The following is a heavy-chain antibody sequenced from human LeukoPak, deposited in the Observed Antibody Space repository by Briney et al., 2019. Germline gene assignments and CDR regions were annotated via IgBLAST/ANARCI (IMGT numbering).Heavy chain of an antibody. CDR3: ARGAVVTNFWFDP. CDR1: GYTFTSYA. V-gene: IGHV1-3*01. Sequence: ASVKVSCKASGYTFTSYAMHWVRQAPGQRLEWMGWINAGNGNTKYSQKFQGRVTITRDTSASTAYMELSSLRSEDTAVYYCARGAVVTNFWFDPWGQGTLVTVSS. J-gene: IGHJ5*02. CDR2: INAGNGNT. D-gene: IGHD4-23*01.